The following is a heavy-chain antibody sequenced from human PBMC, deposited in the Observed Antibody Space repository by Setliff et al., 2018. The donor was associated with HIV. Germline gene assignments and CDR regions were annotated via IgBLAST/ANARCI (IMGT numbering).Heavy chain of an antibody. CDR3: ARLTLITTAGH. J-gene: IGHJ4*02. Sequence: PSETLSLTCTVSGGSISSSSYYWGWIRQPPGKGLEWIGSIYYRGSTYYNPSLKSRVTISVDTSKNQFSLKLNSVTAADTAVYYCARLTLITTAGHWGQGTLVTVSS. V-gene: IGHV4-39*01. D-gene: IGHD6-13*01. CDR2: IYYRGST. CDR1: GGSISSSSYY.